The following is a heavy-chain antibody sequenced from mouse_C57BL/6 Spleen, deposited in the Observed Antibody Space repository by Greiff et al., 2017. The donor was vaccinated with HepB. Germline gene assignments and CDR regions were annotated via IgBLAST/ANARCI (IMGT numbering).Heavy chain of an antibody. V-gene: IGHV1-15*01. J-gene: IGHJ4*01. Sequence: VKLMESGAELVRPGASVTLSCKASGYTFTDYEMHWVKQTPVHGLEWIGAIDPETGGTAYNQKFKGKAILTADKSSSTAYMELRSLTSEDSAVYYCTRRGYYGYAMDYWGQGTSVTVSS. CDR3: TRRGYYGYAMDY. CDR2: IDPETGGT. CDR1: GYTFTDYE. D-gene: IGHD1-1*01.